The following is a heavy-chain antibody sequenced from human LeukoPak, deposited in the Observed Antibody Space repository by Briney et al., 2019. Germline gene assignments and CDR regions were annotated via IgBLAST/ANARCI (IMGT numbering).Heavy chain of an antibody. CDR2: IRYDGSNK. J-gene: IGHJ4*02. D-gene: IGHD5-12*01. CDR1: GFTFSTYG. CDR3: ARGPSGYHNT. V-gene: IGHV3-30*02. Sequence: GGSLRLSCAASGFTFSTYGIHWVRQAPGKGLEWVAFIRYDGSNKYYADSVKGRFTISKDNSKNTLYLQMNSLRAEDTAVYYCARGPSGYHNTGGQGTLVTVSS.